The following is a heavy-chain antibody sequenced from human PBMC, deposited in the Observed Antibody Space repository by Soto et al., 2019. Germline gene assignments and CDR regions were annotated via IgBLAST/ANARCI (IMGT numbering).Heavy chain of an antibody. Sequence: GGSLRLSCAASGFTFSDFGMHWVRQAPGKGLEWVAIISREGKKEYYIDSVKGRFTISRDNSKNTLYLQMNTLTTEDTALYYCAKDVYGGAYQVGAQYWGRGTLVTVSS. V-gene: IGHV3-30*18. CDR2: ISREGKKE. J-gene: IGHJ4*02. D-gene: IGHD1-26*01. CDR3: AKDVYGGAYQVGAQY. CDR1: GFTFSDFG.